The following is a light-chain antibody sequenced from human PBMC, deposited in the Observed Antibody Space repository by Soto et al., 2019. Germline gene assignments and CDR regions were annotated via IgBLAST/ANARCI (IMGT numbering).Light chain of an antibody. J-gene: IGKJ1*01. CDR1: QTVSNNY. CDR2: GTS. V-gene: IGKV3-20*01. CDR3: QQYASSRT. Sequence: EIVLTQSPGTLSLSPGDRATLSCRASQTVSNNYLAWYQQKPGQAPRLFIYGTSTRATGIPDRVTGSGSGTDFTLTISRLEPEEFAVYYGQQYASSRTFGQGTKVEIK.